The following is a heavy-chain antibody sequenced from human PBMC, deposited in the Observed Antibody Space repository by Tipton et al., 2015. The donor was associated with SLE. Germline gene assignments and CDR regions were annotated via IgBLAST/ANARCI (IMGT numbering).Heavy chain of an antibody. Sequence: QLVQSGPEVKKPGTSVKVSCEASGFTFTSSAMQWVRQARGQRLEWIGWIVVGSGNTNYVQKFQERVTITRDMSTSTAYMELSSLRSEDTAVYYCAATNYYDSSGYYCWGQGTLVTVSS. CDR3: AATNYYDSSGYYC. CDR1: GFTFTSSA. V-gene: IGHV1-58*02. D-gene: IGHD3-22*01. J-gene: IGHJ4*02. CDR2: IVVGSGNT.